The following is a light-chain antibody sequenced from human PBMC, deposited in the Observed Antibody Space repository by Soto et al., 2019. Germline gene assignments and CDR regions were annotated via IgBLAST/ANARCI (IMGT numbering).Light chain of an antibody. CDR2: SNY. CDR3: AAWDDILNGYV. J-gene: IGLJ1*01. Sequence: QSVLTQPPSASGTPGQRVPISCSGSSSNIESNTVTWYQQLPGTAPKLVIYSNYDRPSGVPERFSGSTSGTSASLVIRGLQSEDEADYYCAAWDDILNGYVFGGGTKLTVL. CDR1: SSNIESNT. V-gene: IGLV1-44*01.